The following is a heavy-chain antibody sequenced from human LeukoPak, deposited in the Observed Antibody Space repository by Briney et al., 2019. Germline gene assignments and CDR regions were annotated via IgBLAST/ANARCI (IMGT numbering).Heavy chain of an antibody. CDR3: AKDIVVVTAMHFDY. D-gene: IGHD2-21*02. Sequence: PGGSLRLSCAASGFTFSNYAMSWVRQAPGKGLEWVSAISGSGGSTFYADSVKGRFTISRDNSKNTPYLQMNSLRAEDTAVYYCAKDIVVVTAMHFDYWGQGTLVTVTS. CDR2: ISGSGGST. CDR1: GFTFSNYA. V-gene: IGHV3-23*01. J-gene: IGHJ4*02.